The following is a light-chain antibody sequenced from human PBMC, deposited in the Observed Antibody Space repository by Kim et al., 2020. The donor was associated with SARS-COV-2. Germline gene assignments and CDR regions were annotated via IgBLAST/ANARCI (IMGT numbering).Light chain of an antibody. CDR2: QDI. CDR1: ELGDKY. J-gene: IGLJ2*01. Sequence: VSPGQTASITCSGDELGDKYVFWYQQKPGQSPVLVIYQDIKRPSGIPERFSVSNFGNTATLTISGTQATDEADYYCQAWDSGTAVVFGEGTQLTVL. V-gene: IGLV3-1*01. CDR3: QAWDSGTAVV.